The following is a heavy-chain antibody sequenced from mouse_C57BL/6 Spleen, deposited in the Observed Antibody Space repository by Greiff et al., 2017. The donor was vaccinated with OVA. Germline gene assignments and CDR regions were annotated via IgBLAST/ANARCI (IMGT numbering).Heavy chain of an antibody. Sequence: VQLVESGPGLVAPSQSLSITCTVSGFSLTSYGVHWVRQPPGKGLEWLVVIWSDGSTTYNSALKSRLSISKDNSKSQVFLKMNSLQTDDTAMYYCARQGYYGSSYDYAMDYWGQGTSVTVSS. J-gene: IGHJ4*01. D-gene: IGHD1-1*01. CDR3: ARQGYYGSSYDYAMDY. V-gene: IGHV2-6-1*01. CDR2: IWSDGST. CDR1: GFSLTSYG.